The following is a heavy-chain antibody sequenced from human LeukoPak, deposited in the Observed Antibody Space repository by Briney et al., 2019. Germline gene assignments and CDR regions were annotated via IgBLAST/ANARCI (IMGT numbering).Heavy chain of an antibody. CDR1: GYSFTSYW. Sequence: GESLKISCKGSGYSFTSYWIGWVRQMPGKGLEWMGIIYPGDSDTRYSPSFQGQVTISADKSISTAYLQWSSLKASDTAMYYCARHRGSWFGEPQLDYWGQRTLVTVSS. CDR3: ARHRGSWFGEPQLDY. D-gene: IGHD3-10*01. J-gene: IGHJ4*02. V-gene: IGHV5-51*01. CDR2: IYPGDSDT.